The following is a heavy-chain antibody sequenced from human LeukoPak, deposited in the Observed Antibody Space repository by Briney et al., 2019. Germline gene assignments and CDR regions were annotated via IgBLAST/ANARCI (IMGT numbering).Heavy chain of an antibody. CDR1: GGSISSGGYY. CDR3: GRGEPGVAFDI. CDR2: IYYSGST. D-gene: IGHD1-14*01. J-gene: IGHJ3*02. V-gene: IGHV4-31*03. Sequence: PSETLSLTCTVSGGSISSGGYYWSWIRQHPGKGLEWIGYIYYSGSTYYNPSLKSRVTISVDTSKNQFSLKLSSVTAADTAVYYCGRGEPGVAFDIWGQGTVVTVSS.